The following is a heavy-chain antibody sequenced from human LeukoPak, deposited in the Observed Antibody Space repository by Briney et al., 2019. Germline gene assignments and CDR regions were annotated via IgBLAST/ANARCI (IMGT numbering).Heavy chain of an antibody. Sequence: SGGSLRLSCAVSAFTFSDNYMTWIRQAPGKGLESVSYISPSGTDISYADSVKGRFTISRDNAKNSLYLQMNSLRAEDTAVYYCSRDPRNLDYWGQGTLVTVSS. J-gene: IGHJ4*02. CDR2: ISPSGTDI. D-gene: IGHD1-14*01. V-gene: IGHV3-11*01. CDR1: AFTFSDNY. CDR3: SRDPRNLDY.